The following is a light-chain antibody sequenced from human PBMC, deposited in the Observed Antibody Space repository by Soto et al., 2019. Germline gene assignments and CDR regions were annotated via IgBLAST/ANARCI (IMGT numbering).Light chain of an antibody. V-gene: IGKV1-5*03. CDR2: KAS. Sequence: DIQMTESPSTLSGSVGGRVTITCRASQTISSWLAWYKQKPGKAPKIMSYKASTLKSGVPSRFRGSGSGTEFTLTISSLRPDDFETYYCQHYNSYSEAFGQGTKVDIK. J-gene: IGKJ1*01. CDR3: QHYNSYSEA. CDR1: QTISSW.